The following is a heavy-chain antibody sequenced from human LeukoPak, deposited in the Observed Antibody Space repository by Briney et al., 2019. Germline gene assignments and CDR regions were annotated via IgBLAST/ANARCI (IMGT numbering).Heavy chain of an antibody. CDR1: GFTFSNYA. D-gene: IGHD3-10*01. Sequence: PGGSLRLSCAASGFTFSNYAMGWVRQAPGRGLEWVSIISNSGDKAYYADSAKGRFTLSRDNSKNTLYLQMNSLRAEDTAVYYCAKRDLVHGVIQDWGQGTMVSVSS. CDR2: ISNSGDKA. V-gene: IGHV3-23*01. J-gene: IGHJ3*01. CDR3: AKRDLVHGVIQD.